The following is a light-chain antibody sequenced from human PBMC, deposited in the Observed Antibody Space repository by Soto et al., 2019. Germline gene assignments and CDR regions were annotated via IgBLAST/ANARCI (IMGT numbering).Light chain of an antibody. V-gene: IGKV1-5*03. J-gene: IGKJ1*01. CDR1: QTISSW. CDR2: KAS. CDR3: QHNNSYSEA. Sequence: DIQMTQSPSTLSGSVGDRVTITCRAMQTISSWLAWYQQKPGKAPKLLIYKASTLKSGVPSRFSGSGSGTEFTLTISSLQPDDFATYYCQHNNSYSEAFGQGTKVELK.